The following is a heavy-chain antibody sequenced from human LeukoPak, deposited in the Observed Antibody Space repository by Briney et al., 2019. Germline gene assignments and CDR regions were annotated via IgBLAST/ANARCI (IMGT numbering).Heavy chain of an antibody. CDR2: FYPGDSDS. J-gene: IGHJ5*02. V-gene: IGHV5-51*01. CDR1: GYSFTSYW. CDR3: ARGLSSISNWFDP. Sequence: GESLKISCKGSGYSFTSYWIGWVRQMPGKGLEWMGIFYPGDSDSRYSPSFQGQVTISADKSISTAYLQWSSLKASDTAMYYCARGLSSISNWFDPWGQGTLVTVSS. D-gene: IGHD3-16*02.